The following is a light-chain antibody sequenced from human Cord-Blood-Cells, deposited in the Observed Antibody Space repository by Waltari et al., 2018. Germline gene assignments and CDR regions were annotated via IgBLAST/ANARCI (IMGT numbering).Light chain of an antibody. Sequence: QSALTQSPSASGSPGQSVTISCTGTSSDVGGYNYVSWYQQHPGKAPKLMIYEVSKRPSGVPDRFSGSKSGNTASLTVSGLQAEDEADYYCSSYAGSNKIVVFGGGTKLTVL. CDR2: EVS. J-gene: IGLJ2*01. V-gene: IGLV2-8*01. CDR1: SSDVGGYNY. CDR3: SSYAGSNKIVV.